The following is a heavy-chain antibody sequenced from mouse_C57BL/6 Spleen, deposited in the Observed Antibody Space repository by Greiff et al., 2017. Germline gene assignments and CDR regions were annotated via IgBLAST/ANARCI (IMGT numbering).Heavy chain of an antibody. CDR3: ARTLWDYGGLYAMDY. CDR1: GYTFTSYW. Sequence: QVQLQQPGTELVKPGASVKLSCKASGYTFTSYWMHWVKQRPGQGLEWIGNINPSNGGTNYNEKFKSKATLTVDKSSSTAYMQLSSLTSEDSAVYYCARTLWDYGGLYAMDYWGQGTSVTVSS. D-gene: IGHD1-1*01. CDR2: INPSNGGT. V-gene: IGHV1-53*01. J-gene: IGHJ4*01.